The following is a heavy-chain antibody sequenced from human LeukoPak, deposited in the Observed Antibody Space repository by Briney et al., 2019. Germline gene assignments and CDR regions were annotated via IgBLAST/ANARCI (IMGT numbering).Heavy chain of an antibody. CDR2: ISGSGGST. D-gene: IGHD6-19*01. CDR3: ADSVLVAGSYY. J-gene: IGHJ4*02. Sequence: GGSLRLSCAASGFTFSSYAMSWVRQAPGKGLKWVSAISGSGGSTYYADSVKGRFTISRDNSKNTLYLQMNSLRAEDTAVYYCADSVLVAGSYYWGQGTLVTVSS. CDR1: GFTFSSYA. V-gene: IGHV3-23*01.